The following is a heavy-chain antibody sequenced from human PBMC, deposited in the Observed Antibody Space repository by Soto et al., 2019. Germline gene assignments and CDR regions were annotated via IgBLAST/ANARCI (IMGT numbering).Heavy chain of an antibody. Sequence: GGSLRLSCAASEFTFSSYAMTWVRQAPGKGLEWVSTISGSGTGTNYADSVKGRFTISRDNSKNMLYLQMNTLRAEDTAVYYCAQGDQSSGWRRPLDYWGQGTLVTVSS. V-gene: IGHV3-23*01. CDR1: EFTFSSYA. J-gene: IGHJ4*02. D-gene: IGHD6-19*01. CDR3: AQGDQSSGWRRPLDY. CDR2: ISGSGTGT.